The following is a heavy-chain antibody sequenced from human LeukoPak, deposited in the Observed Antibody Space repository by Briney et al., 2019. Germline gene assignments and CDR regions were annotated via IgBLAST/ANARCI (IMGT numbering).Heavy chain of an antibody. CDR2: IKEDGAEK. D-gene: IGHD3-10*01. J-gene: IGHJ6*03. CDR1: EFSFSTCW. CDR3: ARSPAGDAWPPAYYMDV. Sequence: PGGSLRLSCAASEFSFSTCWMSWVRQAPGKGLEWVANIKEDGAEKYYVGSVKGRFTISRDNAKKSLYLQMNSLRDDDTAAYFCARSPAGDAWPPAYYMDVWGKGTTVTVSS. V-gene: IGHV3-7*01.